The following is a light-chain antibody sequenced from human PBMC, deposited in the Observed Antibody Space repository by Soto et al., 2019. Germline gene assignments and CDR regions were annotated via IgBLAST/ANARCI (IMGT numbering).Light chain of an antibody. CDR1: QGIRNY. CDR3: QKYNSAPRT. V-gene: IGKV1-27*01. CDR2: AAS. Sequence: DIQMTQSPSTLSASVGDRVTITCRASQGIRNYLAWYQQKPGKVPKLLIYAASTFQSGVPSRFSGSGSGTDFTLTISSLQPEDVETYYCQKYNSAPRTFGQGTKVEIK. J-gene: IGKJ1*01.